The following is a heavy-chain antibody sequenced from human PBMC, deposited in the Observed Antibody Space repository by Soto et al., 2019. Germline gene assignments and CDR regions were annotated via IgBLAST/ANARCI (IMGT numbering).Heavy chain of an antibody. D-gene: IGHD5-12*01. Sequence: GGSLRLSCAASGFTLTSCATSWVRQTPGKGLEWVSALGRSGGATYYADSVKGRFTISRDTSTNTLYLQVTNLRADDTAIYYCAKGEMATIRNSFDPWGQGTLVTVSS. J-gene: IGHJ5*02. CDR2: LGRSGGAT. CDR1: GFTLTSCA. CDR3: AKGEMATIRNSFDP. V-gene: IGHV3-23*01.